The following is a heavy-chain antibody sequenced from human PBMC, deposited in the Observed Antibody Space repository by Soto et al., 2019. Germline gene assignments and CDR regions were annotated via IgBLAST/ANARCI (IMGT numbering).Heavy chain of an antibody. V-gene: IGHV5-51*01. J-gene: IGHJ6*02. CDR3: ARGAKGDSHFNDLDV. Sequence: GESLKISCKGSGYSFINYWIGWVRQMPGKGLELMGIIYPGDSDTRYSPSFEGQVTISLDKSISTAYLQWSSLKASDTAIYYCARGAKGDSHFNDLDVWGQGTTVTVSS. CDR1: GYSFINYW. D-gene: IGHD4-4*01. CDR2: IYPGDSDT.